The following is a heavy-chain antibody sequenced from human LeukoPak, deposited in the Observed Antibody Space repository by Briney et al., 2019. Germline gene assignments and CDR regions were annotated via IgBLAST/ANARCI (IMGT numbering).Heavy chain of an antibody. CDR2: ISSSGNTI. V-gene: IGHV3-11*04. CDR1: GFTFSDYY. Sequence: TTGGSLRLSYAASGFTFSDYYMSWIRQAPGKGLEWVSYISSSGNTIYYADSVKGRFTISRNNAKNSLYLQMNSLRAEDTAVYYCARSDGYNSSPNYWGQGTLVTVSS. D-gene: IGHD6-13*01. J-gene: IGHJ4*02. CDR3: ARSDGYNSSPNY.